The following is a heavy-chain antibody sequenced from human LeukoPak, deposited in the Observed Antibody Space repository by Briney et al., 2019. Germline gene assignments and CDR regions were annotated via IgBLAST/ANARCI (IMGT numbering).Heavy chain of an antibody. CDR2: IYHSGST. Sequence: SETLSLTCTVSGYSISSGYYWGWIRQPPGKGLEWIGSIYHSGSTYYNPSLKSRVTISVDTSKNQFSLKLSSVTAADTAVYYCARVNDGIFDHWGQGTLVTVSS. CDR3: ARVNDGIFDH. D-gene: IGHD4-23*01. J-gene: IGHJ4*02. V-gene: IGHV4-38-2*02. CDR1: GYSISSGYY.